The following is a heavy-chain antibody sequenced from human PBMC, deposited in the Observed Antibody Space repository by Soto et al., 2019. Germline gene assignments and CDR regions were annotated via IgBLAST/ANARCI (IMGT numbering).Heavy chain of an antibody. D-gene: IGHD2-2*01. V-gene: IGHV3-48*01. CDR3: ASDRVFFNASRADSDYFLY. CDR2: IRGSSSTI. CDR1: GFTFSDYS. J-gene: IGHJ4*02. Sequence: AGGSLRLSCAASGFTFSDYSMNWVRQAPGKRLEWISYIRGSSSTIDYADSVKGRFTISRDNAKNSLYLQMKYLRAEDTALYYCASDRVFFNASRADSDYFLYWGGGILVSVSS.